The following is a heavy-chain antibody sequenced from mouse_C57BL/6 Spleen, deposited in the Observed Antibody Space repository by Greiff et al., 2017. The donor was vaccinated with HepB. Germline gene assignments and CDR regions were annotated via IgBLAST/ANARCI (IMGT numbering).Heavy chain of an antibody. V-gene: IGHV1-72*01. CDR3: ARQAYYSNYLAWFAY. J-gene: IGHJ3*01. D-gene: IGHD2-5*01. CDR1: GYTFTSYW. CDR2: IDPNSGGT. Sequence: QVQLKQPGAELVKPGASVKLSCKASGYTFTSYWMHWVKQRPGRGLEWIGRIDPNSGGTKYNEKFKSKATLTVDKPSSTAYMQLSSLTSEDSAVYYCARQAYYSNYLAWFAYWGQGTLVTVSA.